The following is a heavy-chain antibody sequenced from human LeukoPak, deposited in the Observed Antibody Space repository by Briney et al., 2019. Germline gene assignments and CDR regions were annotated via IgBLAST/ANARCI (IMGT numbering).Heavy chain of an antibody. V-gene: IGHV4-59*01. D-gene: IGHD2-2*01. CDR1: GGSISSYY. CDR3: ARARVVVPAAFYFDY. CDR2: IYYSGST. Sequence: PSETLSLTCTVSGGSISSYYWSWIRQPPGKGLEWIGYIYYSGSTNYNPSLKSRVTISVDTSKNQFSLKLSSVTAADTAVYYCARARVVVPAAFYFDYWGQGTLVTVSS. J-gene: IGHJ4*02.